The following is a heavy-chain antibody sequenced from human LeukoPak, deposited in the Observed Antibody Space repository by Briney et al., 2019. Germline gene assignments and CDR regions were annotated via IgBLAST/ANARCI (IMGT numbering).Heavy chain of an antibody. CDR2: ISNSDDST. D-gene: IGHD2-15*01. V-gene: IGHV3-23*01. CDR3: VVVVVVAATMMDNDFDY. J-gene: IGHJ4*02. CDR1: GFPFSSYD. Sequence: PGESLRLSCAASGFPFSSYDMSWVRQAPGKGLEWVSNISNSDDSTYYADSVKGRFTISRDNSKNPLYLQMNSLRAEDTAVYYFVVVVVVAATMMDNDFDYWGQGTLVTVSS.